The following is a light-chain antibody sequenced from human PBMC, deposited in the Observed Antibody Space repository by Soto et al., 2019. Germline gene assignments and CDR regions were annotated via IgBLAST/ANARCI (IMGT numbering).Light chain of an antibody. CDR2: RND. Sequence: QSVLTQPPSTTGTPGQRVTISCSGRTSNIGYNFVYWYQHLPGTAPKLLIYRNDERPSGVPDRFSGSKSGTSASLAIRGLRSEDEAEYYCAAWDGRLSAWGFGGGTKLTVL. CDR1: TSNIGYNF. V-gene: IGLV1-47*01. CDR3: AAWDGRLSAWG. J-gene: IGLJ3*02.